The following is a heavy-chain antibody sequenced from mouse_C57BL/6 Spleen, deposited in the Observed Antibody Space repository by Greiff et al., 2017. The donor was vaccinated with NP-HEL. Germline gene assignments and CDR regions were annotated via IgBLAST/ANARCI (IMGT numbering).Heavy chain of an antibody. J-gene: IGHJ1*03. Sequence: DVMLVESGGGLVQSGRSLRLSCATSGFTFSDFYMEWVRQAPGKGLEWIAASRNKANDYTTEYSASVKGRFIVSRDTSQSILYLQMNALRAEDTAIYYCAREDYYGSSSWYFDVWGTGTTVTVSS. CDR2: SRNKANDYTT. V-gene: IGHV7-1*01. CDR3: AREDYYGSSSWYFDV. D-gene: IGHD1-1*01. CDR1: GFTFSDFY.